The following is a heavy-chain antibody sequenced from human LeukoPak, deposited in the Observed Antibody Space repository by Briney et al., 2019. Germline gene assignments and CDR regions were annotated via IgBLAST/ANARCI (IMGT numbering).Heavy chain of an antibody. Sequence: GGSLRLSCAASGFTFSSYAMSWVRQAPGKGLEWVSAISGSGGSTYYADSVKGRFTISRDNSKNTLYLQMNSLRAEDTAVYYCARDPEVATYYYYYYYMDVWGKGTTVTVSS. CDR3: ARDPEVATYYYYYYYMDV. J-gene: IGHJ6*03. CDR2: ISGSGGST. V-gene: IGHV3-23*01. CDR1: GFTFSSYA.